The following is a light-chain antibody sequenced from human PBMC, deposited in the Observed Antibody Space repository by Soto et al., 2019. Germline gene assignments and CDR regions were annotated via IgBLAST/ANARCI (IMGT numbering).Light chain of an antibody. Sequence: QSALTQPASVSGSPGQSITISCTGTSSDVGGYNYVSWYQQHPGKAPKLMIYDVSNRPTGVSNRFSGSKSGNTASLTISGLQAEDEAAYYCSSYTRSSTLYVFGTGTKLTVL. CDR1: SSDVGGYNY. CDR3: SSYTRSSTLYV. CDR2: DVS. V-gene: IGLV2-14*03. J-gene: IGLJ1*01.